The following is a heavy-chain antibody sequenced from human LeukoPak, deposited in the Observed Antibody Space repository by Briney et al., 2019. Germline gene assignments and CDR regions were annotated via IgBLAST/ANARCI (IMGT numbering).Heavy chain of an antibody. Sequence: GGSLRLSCAASGFTFNDAWMTWVRQAPGKGLEWVGGIKSKTDGWTTDYAAPVNGRFTISRYDSKTTLYLQMNSLKTEDTAVYYCTTTLAVAGTSMGYWGQGTLVTVSS. J-gene: IGHJ4*02. V-gene: IGHV3-15*01. CDR3: TTTLAVAGTSMGY. CDR1: GFTFNDAW. CDR2: IKSKTDGWTT. D-gene: IGHD6-19*01.